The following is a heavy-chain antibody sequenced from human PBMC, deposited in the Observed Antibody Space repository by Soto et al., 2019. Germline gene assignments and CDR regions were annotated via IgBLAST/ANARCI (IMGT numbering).Heavy chain of an antibody. D-gene: IGHD3-22*01. J-gene: IGHJ4*01. CDR1: GYTFNGYY. CDR2: INPNSGGT. CDR3: ARGSRYYDSSGYVPRDY. V-gene: IGHV1-2*02. Sequence: ASVKVSCKASGYTFNGYYIHWVRQAPGQGLEWMGWINPNSGGTNYAQKFQGRVAMTRDTSIRTAYVELSRMTSDDTAVYYCARGSRYYDSSGYVPRDYWGHGTLVTVSS.